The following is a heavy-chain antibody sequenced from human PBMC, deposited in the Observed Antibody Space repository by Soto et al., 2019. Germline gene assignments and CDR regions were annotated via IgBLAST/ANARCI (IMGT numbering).Heavy chain of an antibody. J-gene: IGHJ5*02. CDR3: ARDRLASGNWFDP. CDR1: GFTFSNYA. CDR2: ISGSGTST. Sequence: GGSLRLSCAASGFTFSNYAMSWVRQAPGQGLEWVSAISGSGTSTYYADSVKGRFIISRDNSKSTLYLQMSSLTVEDTAIYYCARDRLASGNWFDPWGQGTLVTVSS. D-gene: IGHD6-6*01. V-gene: IGHV3-23*01.